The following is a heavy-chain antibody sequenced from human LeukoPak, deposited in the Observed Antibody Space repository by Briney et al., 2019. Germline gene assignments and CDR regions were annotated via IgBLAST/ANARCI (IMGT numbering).Heavy chain of an antibody. CDR3: TRQEYQLLFSGFDP. CDR2: IYHSGST. D-gene: IGHD2-2*01. CDR1: GYSISSGYY. J-gene: IGHJ5*02. Sequence: PSETLSLTCTVSGYSISSGYYWGWIRQPPGKGLEWIGSIYHSGSTYYNPSLKSRVTISVDTSKNQFSLKLSSVTAADTAVYYCTRQEYQLLFSGFDPWGQGTLVTVSS. V-gene: IGHV4-38-2*02.